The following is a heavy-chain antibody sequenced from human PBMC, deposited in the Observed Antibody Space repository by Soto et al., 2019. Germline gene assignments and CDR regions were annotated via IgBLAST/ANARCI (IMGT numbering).Heavy chain of an antibody. J-gene: IGHJ3*01. V-gene: IGHV3-21*06. D-gene: IGHD1-26*01. Sequence: EVLLVESGGGLVKPGESLRLSCAASGFSFHYYTMNWVRQAPGKGLEWVSAISRASNVIFYADSVEGRFTISRDNAQNLLYLNMTSLRAEDTAIYYCATSGDLTADRALDFWGQGTVVTVS. CDR2: ISRASNVI. CDR3: ATSGDLTADRALDF. CDR1: GFSFHYYT.